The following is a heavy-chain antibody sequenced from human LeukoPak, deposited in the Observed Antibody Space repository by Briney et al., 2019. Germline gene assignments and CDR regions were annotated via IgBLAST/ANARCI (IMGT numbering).Heavy chain of an antibody. V-gene: IGHV1-18*01. Sequence: ASVKVSCKASGYTFTTYDISWVRQAPGQGLEWMGWVSTDNDNTNYAQKLQGRVTMTTDTSTSTAYMELRSLRSDDTAVYYCARGRERGCKCGYAFDFWGQGTMVTVSS. CDR1: GYTFTTYD. D-gene: IGHD5-18*01. J-gene: IGHJ3*01. CDR3: ARGRERGCKCGYAFDF. CDR2: VSTDNDNT.